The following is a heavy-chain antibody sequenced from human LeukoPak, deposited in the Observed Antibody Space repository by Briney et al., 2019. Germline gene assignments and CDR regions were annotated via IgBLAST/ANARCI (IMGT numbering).Heavy chain of an antibody. J-gene: IGHJ4*02. CDR3: ATPHYGGYYDMFDS. D-gene: IGHD4-17*01. CDR1: GFDISSSA. CDR2: ISYDGEIK. Sequence: GGSLRLSCAASGFDISSSAMHWVRQAPGKGLEWVAVISYDGEIKYFADSVKGRFAMSRDNSNNTIFLEMNTLRPDDTGVYSCATPHYGGYYDMFDSWGPGTQVIVSS. V-gene: IGHV3-30*03.